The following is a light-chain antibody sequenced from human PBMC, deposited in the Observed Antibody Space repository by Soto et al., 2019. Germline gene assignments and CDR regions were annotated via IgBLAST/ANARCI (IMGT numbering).Light chain of an antibody. CDR3: QQYANTPLT. Sequence: EIVLRQSPDTLSLSPGERAILSCRVSQSVISNYLAWYQLTPGQAPRLLIYGASSRATGIPDRFSGSGFGEGFSLANPRLEPEDFAVYYCQQYANTPLTFGQGTKVEIK. CDR1: QSVISNY. J-gene: IGKJ1*01. V-gene: IGKV3-20*01. CDR2: GAS.